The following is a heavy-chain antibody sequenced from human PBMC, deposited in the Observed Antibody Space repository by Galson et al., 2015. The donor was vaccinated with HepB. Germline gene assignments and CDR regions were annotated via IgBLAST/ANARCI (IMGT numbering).Heavy chain of an antibody. Sequence: PALVKPTQTLTLTCTFSGFSLTTSEVGVGWIRQPPGQALEWLALIYWDDDKLYSPSLRSRLTITKDTSKNQVVLTFTNMDPVDTATYYCAHKGRPGGPFDYWGRGILVTVSS. CDR2: IYWDDDK. D-gene: IGHD3-10*01. CDR3: AHKGRPGGPFDY. J-gene: IGHJ4*02. CDR1: GFSLTTSEVG. V-gene: IGHV2-5*02.